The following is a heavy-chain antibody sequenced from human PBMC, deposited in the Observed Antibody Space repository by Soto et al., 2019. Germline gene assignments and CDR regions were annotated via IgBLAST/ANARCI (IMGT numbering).Heavy chain of an antibody. J-gene: IGHJ3*02. CDR3: ARDQPGSPVFDRAFDI. Sequence: TLSLACAFSGASLSSYYWSWVRQPPGKGLEWIGYMDYSGTKNNPSLKSRVTMSIDTSKNQFSLKLSSVTAADTAVYYCARDQPGSPVFDRAFDIWGQGTMVTVSS. D-gene: IGHD1-26*01. CDR2: MDYSGT. CDR1: GASLSSYY. V-gene: IGHV4-59*01.